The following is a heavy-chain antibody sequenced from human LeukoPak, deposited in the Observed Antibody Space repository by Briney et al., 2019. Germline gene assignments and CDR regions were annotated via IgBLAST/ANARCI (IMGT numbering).Heavy chain of an antibody. Sequence: GGSLRLSCAASGFTVSSNYMSWVRQAPGKGLEWVSVIYSGGSTYYADSVKGRFTISRDNSKNTLYLQMNSLRAEDTAVYYCAREGSGSYSYFDYWGQGTLVTVSS. J-gene: IGHJ4*02. CDR3: AREGSGSYSYFDY. CDR1: GFTVSSNY. CDR2: IYSGGST. V-gene: IGHV3-53*01. D-gene: IGHD1-26*01.